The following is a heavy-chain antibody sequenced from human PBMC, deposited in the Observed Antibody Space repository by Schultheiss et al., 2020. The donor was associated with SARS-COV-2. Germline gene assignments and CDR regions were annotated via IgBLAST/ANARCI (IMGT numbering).Heavy chain of an antibody. CDR3: ARDVIVVVPEDYYYYGMDV. CDR1: GGSVSSDSYY. J-gene: IGHJ6*02. CDR2: IYYSGST. Sequence: SETLSLTCTVSGGSVSSDSYYWSWIRQPPGKGLEWIGYIYYSGSTNYNPSLKSRVTISVDTSKNQFSLKLSSVTAADTAVYYCARDVIVVVPEDYYYYGMDVWGQGTTVTVSS. D-gene: IGHD2-2*01. V-gene: IGHV4-61*01.